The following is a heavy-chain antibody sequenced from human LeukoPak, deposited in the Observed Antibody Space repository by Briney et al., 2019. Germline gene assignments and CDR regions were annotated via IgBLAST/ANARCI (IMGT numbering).Heavy chain of an antibody. CDR2: INQHGNET. V-gene: IGHV3-7*01. CDR1: GFTFSNSW. J-gene: IGHJ4*02. D-gene: IGHD3-10*01. CDR3: ARDYGDF. Sequence: GGSLRLSCAPSGFTFSNSWMSWVRQAPGKGLEWVANINQHGNETYYVDSVKSRFTISRDNAKNSLYLQMDRLRAEDAALYYCARDYGDFWGQGTLVTVSS.